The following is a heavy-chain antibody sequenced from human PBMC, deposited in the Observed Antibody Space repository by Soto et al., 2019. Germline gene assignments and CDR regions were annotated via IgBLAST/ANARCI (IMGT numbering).Heavy chain of an antibody. D-gene: IGHD2-8*02. Sequence: QVQLPQSGAGLLKPSETLSLTCAVYGGSFSGYYWSWIRQPPGTGLEWIGQINHRGSTNYNPSLKSRVTISVDTSKNPFSLKLTSVTAADTALYYCARDKITGLFDYWGQGTVVTVSS. V-gene: IGHV4-34*01. J-gene: IGHJ4*02. CDR3: ARDKITGLFDY. CDR1: GGSFSGYY. CDR2: INHRGST.